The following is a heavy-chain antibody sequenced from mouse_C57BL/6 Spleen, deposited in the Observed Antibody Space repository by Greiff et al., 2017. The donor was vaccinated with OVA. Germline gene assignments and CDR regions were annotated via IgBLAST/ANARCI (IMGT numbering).Heavy chain of an antibody. V-gene: IGHV1-15*01. D-gene: IGHD4-1*01. Sequence: LVESGAELVRPGASVTLSCKASGYTFTDYEMHWVKQTPVHGLEWIGAIDPETGGTAYNQKFKGKAILTADKSSSTAYMELRSLTSEDSAVYYCTRALTGTDSWFAYWGQGTLVTVSA. CDR1: GYTFTDYE. CDR3: TRALTGTDSWFAY. CDR2: IDPETGGT. J-gene: IGHJ3*01.